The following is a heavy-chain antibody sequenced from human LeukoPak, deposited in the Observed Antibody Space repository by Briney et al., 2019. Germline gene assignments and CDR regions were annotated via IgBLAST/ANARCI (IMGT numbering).Heavy chain of an antibody. Sequence: GGSLRLSCAASGFTFSSYGMHWVRQAPGKGLEWVAVIWYDGSNKYYADSVKGRFTISRDNSKNTLYLQMNSLRAEDTAVYYCARVFVDIVATIPYNWGQGTLVTVSS. V-gene: IGHV3-33*01. CDR3: ARVFVDIVATIPYN. CDR2: IWYDGSNK. J-gene: IGHJ4*02. D-gene: IGHD5-12*01. CDR1: GFTFSSYG.